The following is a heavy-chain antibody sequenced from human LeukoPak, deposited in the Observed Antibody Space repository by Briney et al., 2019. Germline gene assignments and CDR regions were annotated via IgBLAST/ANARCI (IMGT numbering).Heavy chain of an antibody. CDR2: IRGGRGTV. J-gene: IGHJ4*02. Sequence: GRSPRLSCAASGFTFDDYAMHWVRQAPGKGLEWGSGIRGGRGTVGYAGSVKGRFTISRDNAKSSVYLQMNSLRAEDTALYYCARGIDSSGTYSGWGFHLRYWGQGTLVTVSS. CDR1: GFTFDDYA. D-gene: IGHD1-26*01. V-gene: IGHV3-9*01. CDR3: ARGIDSSGTYSGWGFHLRY.